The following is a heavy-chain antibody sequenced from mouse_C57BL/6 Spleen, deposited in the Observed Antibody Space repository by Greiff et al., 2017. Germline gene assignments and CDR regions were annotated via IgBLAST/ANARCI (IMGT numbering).Heavy chain of an antibody. J-gene: IGHJ1*03. CDR2: IDPSDSYT. CDR1: GYTFTSYW. Sequence: QVQLQQPGAELVRPGTSVKLSCKASGYTFTSYWMHWVKQRPGQGLEWIGVIDPSDSYTNYNQKFKGKATLTVDTSSSTAYMRLRSLTSADSAFDYCASDYCISYWYFDVWGTGTTVTVSS. V-gene: IGHV1-59*01. CDR3: ASDYCISYWYFDV. D-gene: IGHD1-1*01.